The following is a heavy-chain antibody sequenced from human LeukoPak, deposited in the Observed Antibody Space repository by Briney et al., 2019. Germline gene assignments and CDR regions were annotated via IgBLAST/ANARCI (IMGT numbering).Heavy chain of an antibody. D-gene: IGHD6-13*01. J-gene: IGHJ4*02. Sequence: ASVKVSCKASGYTFSGYYIHWVRQPPGQGREWVGWVNPNSGGTNYAQKFQGRVTVTGDTSISTAYMELNRLTTDDTAVYYCARRLGTSPYDCWGQGTLVTVSS. CDR3: ARRLGTSPYDC. CDR1: GYTFSGYY. CDR2: VNPNSGGT. V-gene: IGHV1-2*02.